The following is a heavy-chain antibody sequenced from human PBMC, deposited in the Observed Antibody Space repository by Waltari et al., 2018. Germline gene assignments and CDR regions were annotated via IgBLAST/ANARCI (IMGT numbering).Heavy chain of an antibody. CDR1: GGSFSGYY. CDR3: ASPGVRYPSYYYYYGMDV. J-gene: IGHJ6*02. Sequence: QVQLQQWGAGLLKPSETLSLTCAVYGGSFSGYYWRWIRQPPGKGLAWIGEINHSGSTNYNPSLKSRVTISVDTSKNQFSLKLSSVTAADTAVYYCASPGVRYPSYYYYYGMDVWGQGTTVTVSS. CDR2: INHSGST. D-gene: IGHD3-9*01. V-gene: IGHV4-34*01.